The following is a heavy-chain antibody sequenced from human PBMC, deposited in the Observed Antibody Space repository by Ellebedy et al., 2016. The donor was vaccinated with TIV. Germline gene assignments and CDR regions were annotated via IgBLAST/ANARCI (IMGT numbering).Heavy chain of an antibody. CDR3: AREDMVRGVMD. CDR2: MYHSGT. V-gene: IGHV4-38-2*02. Sequence: SETLSLTCTVSGYTVTNGFYWGWIRQPPGKGLEWIGNMYHSGTYYNPSLESRVTISADTSKNQFSLNLISVTDTDTAVYYCAREDMVRGVMDWGQGTLVTVSS. J-gene: IGHJ4*02. CDR1: GYTVTNGFY. D-gene: IGHD3-10*01.